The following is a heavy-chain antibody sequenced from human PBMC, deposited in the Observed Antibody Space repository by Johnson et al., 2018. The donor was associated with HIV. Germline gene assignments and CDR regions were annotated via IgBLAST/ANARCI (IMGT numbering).Heavy chain of an antibody. J-gene: IGHJ3*02. CDR2: ISFDGHNR. CDR3: ARDADSDAFDI. Sequence: VQLVESGGGVVQPGGSLRLSCVASGFTVSSNYMSWVRQAPGKGLEWVAVISFDGHNRYYADSVKGRFTISRDDSKNTMYLQMNRLGPDDTAVYYCARDADSDAFDIWGQGTLVTVSS. V-gene: IGHV3-30-3*01. D-gene: IGHD2-21*02. CDR1: GFTVSSNY.